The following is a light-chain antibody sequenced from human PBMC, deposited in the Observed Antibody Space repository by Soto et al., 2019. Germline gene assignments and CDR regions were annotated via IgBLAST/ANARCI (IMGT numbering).Light chain of an antibody. CDR2: GAS. J-gene: IGKJ1*01. Sequence: EIVLTQSPGTLSLSPGERATLSCRASQTVTGSYLAWYQHKPGQSPRLLIYGASGRATGIPDRFSGSGSGKDFTLIISRLEPEDFATYYCQQYSSQPRTLGQGTKVDIK. CDR1: QTVTGSY. CDR3: QQYSSQPRT. V-gene: IGKV3-20*01.